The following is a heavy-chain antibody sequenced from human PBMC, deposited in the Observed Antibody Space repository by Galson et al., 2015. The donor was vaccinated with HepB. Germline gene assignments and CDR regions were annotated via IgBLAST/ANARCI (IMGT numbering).Heavy chain of an antibody. CDR1: GDSINSGAYS. Sequence: TLSLTCAVSGDSINSGAYSWSWIRQPPGKGLEWIGYVYYIGTTYYNPSLKSRLSISVDMSKNQFSLKLNSVTAADTAVYYCARGKVIIGRRYLDLWGRGTLVTVSS. J-gene: IGHJ2*01. D-gene: IGHD3-10*01. CDR2: VYYIGTT. V-gene: IGHV4-30-4*07. CDR3: ARGKVIIGRRYLDL.